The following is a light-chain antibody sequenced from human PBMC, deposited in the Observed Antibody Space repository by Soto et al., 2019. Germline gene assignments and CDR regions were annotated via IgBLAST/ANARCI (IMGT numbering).Light chain of an antibody. CDR1: QSVSRR. CDR2: GAS. CDR3: QHYGETPIT. V-gene: IGKV3-20*01. Sequence: EIALTQSPGTLSLSPGGRATLSCRASQSVSRRLAWYHHRPGQSPRLLISGASMRASGVPVRFSGSGSGTDFTLTINRLEPEDVSVYYCQHYGETPITLGLGTRLEIK. J-gene: IGKJ5*01.